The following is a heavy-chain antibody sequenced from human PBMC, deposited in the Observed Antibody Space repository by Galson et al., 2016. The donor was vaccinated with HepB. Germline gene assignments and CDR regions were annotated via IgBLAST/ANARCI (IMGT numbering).Heavy chain of an antibody. CDR3: ARIISRAVAGTGAFDI. CDR2: IDWDDDK. V-gene: IGHV2-70*01. J-gene: IGHJ3*02. D-gene: IGHD6-19*01. CDR1: GFSLSTSGMC. Sequence: PALVKPTQTLTLTCTFSGFSLSTSGMCVSWIRQPPGKALEWVALIDWDDDKYYSTSLKTMLTISKETSKKQVVFTMTNMDPVDTATYYCARIISRAVAGTGAFDIWGQGTMVTVSS.